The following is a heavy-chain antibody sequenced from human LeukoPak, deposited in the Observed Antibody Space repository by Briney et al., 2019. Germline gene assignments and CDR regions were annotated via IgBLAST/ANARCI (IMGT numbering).Heavy chain of an antibody. CDR1: GGSISSGGYY. CDR2: IYYSGST. J-gene: IGHJ6*03. D-gene: IGHD4-23*01. CDR3: ARESYYGGNSPFGYYMDV. Sequence: SQTLSLTCTVSGGSISSGGYYWSWIRQHPGKGLEWIGYIYYSGSTYYNPSLKSRVTISVDTSKNQFSLKLSSVTAADTAVYYCARESYYGGNSPFGYYMDVWGKGTTVTVSS. V-gene: IGHV4-31*03.